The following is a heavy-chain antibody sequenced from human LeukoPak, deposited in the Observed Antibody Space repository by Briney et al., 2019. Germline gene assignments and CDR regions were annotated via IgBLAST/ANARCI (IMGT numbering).Heavy chain of an antibody. Sequence: PSVTLSLTCTVSGGSISSYYWSWIRQPPGKGLELIGYIYYSGNTNYNPSLKGRVTISIDTSKKQFSLKLTSVTAADTAVYYCAREQISMIRGFDNWGQGTLVTVSS. J-gene: IGHJ4*02. CDR2: IYYSGNT. CDR3: AREQISMIRGFDN. D-gene: IGHD3-10*01. CDR1: GGSISSYY. V-gene: IGHV4-59*01.